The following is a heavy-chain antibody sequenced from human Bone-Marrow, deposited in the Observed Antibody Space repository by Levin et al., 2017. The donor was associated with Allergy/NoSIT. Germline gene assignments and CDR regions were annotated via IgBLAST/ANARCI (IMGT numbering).Heavy chain of an antibody. Sequence: PSETLSLTCSVSGGSISNSYWSWIRQAPGKGLEWIGYIKNSGTTKYNPSLNSRVTISADTSKNQLPLRLTSVTAADTAVYYCASLGYTISYYDYAMDVWGQGTTVTVSS. CDR2: IKNSGTT. D-gene: IGHD5-12*01. J-gene: IGHJ6*02. CDR1: GGSISNSY. CDR3: ASLGYTISYYDYAMDV. V-gene: IGHV4-59*01.